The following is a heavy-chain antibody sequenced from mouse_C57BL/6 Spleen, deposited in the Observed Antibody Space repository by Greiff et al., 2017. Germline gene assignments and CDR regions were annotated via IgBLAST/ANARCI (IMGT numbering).Heavy chain of an antibody. CDR3: ARERGLYCGNFFAY. Sequence: VQLQESGPELVKPGASVKISCKASGYAFSSSWMNWVKQRPGKGLEWIGRIYPGDGDTNYNGKFKGKATLTADKSSSTAYMQLSSLTSEDSAVYFCARERGLYCGNFFAYWGQGTLVTVSA. CDR1: GYAFSSSW. V-gene: IGHV1-82*01. J-gene: IGHJ3*01. D-gene: IGHD2-1*01. CDR2: IYPGDGDT.